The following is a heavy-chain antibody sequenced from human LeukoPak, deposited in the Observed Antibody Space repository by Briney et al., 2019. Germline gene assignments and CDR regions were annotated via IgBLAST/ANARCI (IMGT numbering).Heavy chain of an antibody. CDR2: ISAYNGNT. CDR3: ARDLGGGYSSSWYVPNWFDP. V-gene: IGHV1-18*01. J-gene: IGHJ5*02. D-gene: IGHD6-13*01. CDR1: GYTFTSYG. Sequence: ASVKVSCKASGYTFTSYGISWVRQAPGQGLEWMGWISAYNGNTNYAQKLQGRVTITTDTSTSTAYMELRSLRSDDTAVYYCARDLGGGYSSSWYVPNWFDPWGQGTLVTVSS.